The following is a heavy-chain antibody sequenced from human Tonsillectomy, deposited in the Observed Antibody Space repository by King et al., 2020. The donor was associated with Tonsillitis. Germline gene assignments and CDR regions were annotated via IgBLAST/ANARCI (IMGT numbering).Heavy chain of an antibody. Sequence: VQLVESGAEGKKPGESLKISCEGSGYTFNTYWIGWVRQMPGKGLECMGIIYPGDSETRYSTSFQGQVTISADKSINSAYLQWSSLKASDTAMYYCARLEEPYTIISAFDIWGQGTMVTVSS. D-gene: IGHD1-14*01. CDR1: GYTFNTYW. CDR2: IYPGDSET. V-gene: IGHV5-51*01. J-gene: IGHJ3*02. CDR3: ARLEEPYTIISAFDI.